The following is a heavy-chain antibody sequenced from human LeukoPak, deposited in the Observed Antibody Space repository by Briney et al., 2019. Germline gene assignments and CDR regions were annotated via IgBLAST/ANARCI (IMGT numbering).Heavy chain of an antibody. D-gene: IGHD6-13*01. CDR1: GFTFSSYS. V-gene: IGHV3-21*01. CDR3: ARDPISIAAAAYFQH. Sequence: GGSLRLSCAASGFTFSSYSMNWVRQAPGKGLEWVSSISSSSSYIYYADSVKGRFTISRDNAKNSLYLQMNSLRAEDTAVYYCARDPISIAAAAYFQHWGQGTLVTVSS. J-gene: IGHJ1*01. CDR2: ISSSSSYI.